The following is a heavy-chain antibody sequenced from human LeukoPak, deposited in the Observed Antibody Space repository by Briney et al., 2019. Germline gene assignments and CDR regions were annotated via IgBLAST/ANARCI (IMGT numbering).Heavy chain of an antibody. Sequence: GASLRLSCAASGFTFSSYAMSWVRQAPGKGLEWVSSISSSSSYIYYADSVKGRFTISRDNAKNSLYLQMNSLRAEDTAVYYCARDQDYSYGPPGYWGQGTLVTVSS. CDR3: ARDQDYSYGPPGY. CDR1: GFTFSSYA. CDR2: ISSSSSYI. V-gene: IGHV3-21*01. J-gene: IGHJ4*02. D-gene: IGHD5-18*01.